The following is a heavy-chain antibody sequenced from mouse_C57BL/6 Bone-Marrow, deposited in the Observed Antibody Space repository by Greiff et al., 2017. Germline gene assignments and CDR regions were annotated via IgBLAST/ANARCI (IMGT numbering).Heavy chain of an antibody. J-gene: IGHJ3*01. CDR1: GFTFSDFY. CDR3: ARADGYSFAY. D-gene: IGHD2-3*01. Sequence: EVKLVESGGGLVQSGRSLRLSCATSGFTFSDFYMEWVRQAPGKGLEWIAASRNKANDYTTEYSASVKGRFIVSRDTSQSILYLRMNALRAEDTAIYYCARADGYSFAYWGQGTLVTVSA. V-gene: IGHV7-1*01. CDR2: SRNKANDYTT.